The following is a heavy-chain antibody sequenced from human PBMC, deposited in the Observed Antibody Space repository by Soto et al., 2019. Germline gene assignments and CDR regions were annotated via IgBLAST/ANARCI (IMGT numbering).Heavy chain of an antibody. CDR2: ITAGSNYI. J-gene: IGHJ4*02. Sequence: GGSLRLSCAASGFTFTDYSMNWVRQAPGKGLEWVSSITAGSNYIYYADSVRGRFTISRDNAKNSLYLQMNSLRAEDTAVYYCATQRGYSSSRPIDNWGQGTLVTAPQ. V-gene: IGHV3-21*01. D-gene: IGHD6-19*01. CDR1: GFTFTDYS. CDR3: ATQRGYSSSRPIDN.